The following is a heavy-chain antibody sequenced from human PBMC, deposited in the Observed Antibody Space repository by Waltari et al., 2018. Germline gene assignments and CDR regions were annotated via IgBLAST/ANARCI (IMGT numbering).Heavy chain of an antibody. D-gene: IGHD3-10*01. J-gene: IGHJ4*02. Sequence: QVQLVQSGAEVKKPGASVKVSCKVSGYTLTELSMHWVRQAPGKGLEWMGGFDPEYGETIYAQKFQGRVTMTEDTSTDTAYMELSSLRSEDTAVYYCATRGSGSYYNVYYFDYWGQGTLVTVSS. CDR3: ATRGSGSYYNVYYFDY. CDR1: GYTLTELS. V-gene: IGHV1-24*01. CDR2: FDPEYGET.